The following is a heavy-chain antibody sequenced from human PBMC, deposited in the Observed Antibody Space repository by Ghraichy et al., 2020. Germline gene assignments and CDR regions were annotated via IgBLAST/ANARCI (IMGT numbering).Heavy chain of an antibody. CDR1: GFTFSSYS. J-gene: IGHJ6*02. D-gene: IGHD3-3*01. CDR3: ARWVPYDFWGGYTHYGMDA. V-gene: IGHV3-21*01. CDR2: ISSSSSYI. Sequence: GGSLRLSCAASGFTFSSYSMNWVRQAPGKGLEWVSSISSSSSYIYYADSVKGRFTISRDNAKNSLYLQMNSLRAEDTAVYYCARWVPYDFWGGYTHYGMDAGGQGTTVTVSS.